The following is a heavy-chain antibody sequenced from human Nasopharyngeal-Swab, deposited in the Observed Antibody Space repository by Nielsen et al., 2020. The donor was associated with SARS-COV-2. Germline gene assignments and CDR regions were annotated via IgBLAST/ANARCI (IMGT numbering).Heavy chain of an antibody. V-gene: IGHV1-24*01. Sequence: ASVQVSCKVSGYTLTELSMHWVRQAPGKGLEWMGGFDPEDGETIYAQKFQGRVTMTEDTSTDTAYMELRSLRSDDTAVYYCARGAAAGTLNFDYWGQGTLVTVSS. CDR3: ARGAAAGTLNFDY. CDR2: FDPEDGET. D-gene: IGHD6-13*01. CDR1: GYTLTELS. J-gene: IGHJ4*02.